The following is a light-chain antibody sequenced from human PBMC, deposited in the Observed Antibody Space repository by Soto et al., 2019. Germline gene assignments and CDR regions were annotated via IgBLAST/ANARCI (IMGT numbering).Light chain of an antibody. CDR3: LLYFGGYVV. J-gene: IGLJ2*01. Sequence: QAVVTQEPSLTVSPGGTVTLTCASSTEAVTSGYYPNWVQQKPGQTPRALIYSTDNKHSWTPARFSGSLLGGKAALTLSGAQPEDEAEYYCLLYFGGYVVFGGGTKLTVL. CDR2: STD. V-gene: IGLV7-43*01. CDR1: TEAVTSGYY.